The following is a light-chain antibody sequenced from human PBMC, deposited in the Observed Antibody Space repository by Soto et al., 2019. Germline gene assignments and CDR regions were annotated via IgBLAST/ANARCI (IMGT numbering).Light chain of an antibody. Sequence: QSVLTQPPSASGSPGQSVTISCTGTSSDVGGYNYVSWYQQHPGKAPKLMIYEVSKRPSGVPDRFSGSKSGNTASLTVSGLQVEDEADYYCQSYDSSLSGYVFGAGTKLTVL. J-gene: IGLJ1*01. CDR3: QSYDSSLSGYV. CDR1: SSDVGGYNY. CDR2: EVS. V-gene: IGLV2-8*01.